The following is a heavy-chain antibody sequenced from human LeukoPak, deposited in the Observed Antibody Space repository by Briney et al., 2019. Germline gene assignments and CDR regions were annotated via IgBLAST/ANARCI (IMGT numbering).Heavy chain of an antibody. D-gene: IGHD2-15*01. CDR2: IYPGDSDT. CDR1: GYSFTSYW. CDR3: ARHTKTTGYCSGGSCYPDYFDY. J-gene: IGHJ4*02. Sequence: GESLKISCKGSGYSFTSYWIGWVRQMPGKGLEWMGIIYPGDSDTRYSPSFQGQVTISADKSISTAYLQWSSLKASDTAMYYCARHTKTTGYCSGGSCYPDYFDYWGQGTLVTVSS. V-gene: IGHV5-51*01.